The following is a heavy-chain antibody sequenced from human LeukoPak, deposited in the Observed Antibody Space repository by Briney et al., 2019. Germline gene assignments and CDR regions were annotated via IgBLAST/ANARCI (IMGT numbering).Heavy chain of an antibody. Sequence: SETLSLTCAVYGGSFSGYYRSWIRQPPGKGLEWIGEINHSGSTNYNPSLKSRVTISVDTSKNQFSLKLSSVTAADTAVYYCARGVGYCSGGSCYSPYFDYWGQGTLVTVSS. J-gene: IGHJ4*02. CDR2: INHSGST. D-gene: IGHD2-15*01. CDR3: ARGVGYCSGGSCYSPYFDY. CDR1: GGSFSGYY. V-gene: IGHV4-34*01.